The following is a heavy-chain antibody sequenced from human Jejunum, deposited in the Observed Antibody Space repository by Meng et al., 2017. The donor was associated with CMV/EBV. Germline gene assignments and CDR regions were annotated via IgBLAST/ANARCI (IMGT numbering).Heavy chain of an antibody. CDR1: GSSSRAH. V-gene: IGHV4-59*01. CDR2: IDYRGNT. Sequence: GSSSRAHVSWPRQAPGKGLEFIGYIDYRGNTNQNPSLKSRVTISADPSKNRISLQLTSVTAADTAVYYCARVSPDYGCNSYFDYWGQGILVTVSS. J-gene: IGHJ4*02. CDR3: ARVSPDYGCNSYFDY. D-gene: IGHD4-23*01.